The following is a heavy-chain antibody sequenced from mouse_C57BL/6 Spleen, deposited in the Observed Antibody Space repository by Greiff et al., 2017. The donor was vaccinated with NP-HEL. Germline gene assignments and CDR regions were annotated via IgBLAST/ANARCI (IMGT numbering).Heavy chain of an antibody. CDR3: AREGVYYGYDRGAWFAY. CDR1: GFTFSDYG. Sequence: EVHLVESGGGLVKPGGSLKLSCAASGFTFSDYGMHWVRQAPEKGLEWVAYISSGSSTIYYADTVKGRFTISRDNAKNTLFLQMTSLRSEDTAMYYCAREGVYYGYDRGAWFAYWGQGTLVTVSA. V-gene: IGHV5-17*01. J-gene: IGHJ3*01. D-gene: IGHD2-2*01. CDR2: ISSGSSTI.